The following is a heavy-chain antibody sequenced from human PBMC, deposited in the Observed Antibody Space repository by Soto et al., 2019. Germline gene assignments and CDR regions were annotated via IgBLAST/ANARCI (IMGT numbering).Heavy chain of an antibody. Sequence: ASVKVSCKASGYTFTSYDINWVRQATGQGLEWMGWMNPNSGNTGYAQKFQGRVTMTRNTSISTAYMELSSLRSEDTAVYYCARGDKVYYGTDVWGQGTTVPVSS. CDR2: MNPNSGNT. V-gene: IGHV1-8*01. D-gene: IGHD3-9*01. CDR1: GYTFTSYD. J-gene: IGHJ6*02. CDR3: ARGDKVYYGTDV.